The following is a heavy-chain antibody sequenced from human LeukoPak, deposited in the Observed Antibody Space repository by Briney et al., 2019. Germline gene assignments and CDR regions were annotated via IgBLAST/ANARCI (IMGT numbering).Heavy chain of an antibody. D-gene: IGHD3-3*02. Sequence: SETLSLTCTVSGGSISGYYWNWIRQPPGKGLEWIGSIYYSGSTNYNPSLESRVTISVDTSKNQFSLQVNSVTAADTAVYYCARDISGGSHVFDIWGQGTMVTVSS. J-gene: IGHJ3*02. CDR3: ARDISGGSHVFDI. CDR1: GGSISGYY. CDR2: IYYSGST. V-gene: IGHV4-59*08.